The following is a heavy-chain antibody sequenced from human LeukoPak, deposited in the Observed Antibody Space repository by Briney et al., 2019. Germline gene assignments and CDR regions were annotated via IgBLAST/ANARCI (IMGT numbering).Heavy chain of an antibody. CDR3: AVDYYDSSGYYPPFGC. CDR1: GGTFSSYA. J-gene: IGHJ4*02. D-gene: IGHD3-22*01. V-gene: IGHV1-69*04. Sequence: SVKVSCKASGGTFSSYAISWVRQAPGQGLEWMGRIIPILGIANYAQKFQGRVTITADKSTSTAYMELSSLRSEDTAVYYCAVDYYDSSGYYPPFGCWGQGTLVTVSS. CDR2: IIPILGIA.